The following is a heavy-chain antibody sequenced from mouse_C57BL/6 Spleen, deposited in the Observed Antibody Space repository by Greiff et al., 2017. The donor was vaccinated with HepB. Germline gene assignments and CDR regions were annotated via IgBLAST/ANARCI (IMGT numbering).Heavy chain of an antibody. CDR3: TTGYFTTVVAPFAY. CDR1: GFNIKDDY. Sequence: VQLKQSGAELVRPGASVKLSCTASGFNIKDDYMHWVKQRPEQGLEWIGWIDPENGDTEYASKFQGKATITADTSSNTAYLQLSSLTSEDTAVYYCTTGYFTTVVAPFAYWGQGTLVTVSA. D-gene: IGHD1-1*01. V-gene: IGHV14-4*01. CDR2: IDPENGDT. J-gene: IGHJ3*01.